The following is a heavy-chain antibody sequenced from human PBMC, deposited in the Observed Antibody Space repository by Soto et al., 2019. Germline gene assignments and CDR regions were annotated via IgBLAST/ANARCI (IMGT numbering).Heavy chain of an antibody. V-gene: IGHV3-23*01. CDR3: AKGGGQLVNDASDI. D-gene: IGHD6-6*01. Sequence: PGGSLRLSCATSGFTFSAYAMTWVRQAPGKGLEWVSAISGSGSSTYYADSVKGRFTISRDNSKNTLYLQINSLRADDTALYYCAKGGGQLVNDASDIWGQGTMVT. J-gene: IGHJ3*02. CDR2: ISGSGSST. CDR1: GFTFSAYA.